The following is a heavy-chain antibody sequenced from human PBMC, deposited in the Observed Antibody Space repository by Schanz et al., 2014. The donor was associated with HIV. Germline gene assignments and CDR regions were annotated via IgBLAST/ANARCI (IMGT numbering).Heavy chain of an antibody. Sequence: EVQLVESGGCLVQPGRSLRLSCAASGFTFDDYAMHWVRQAPGKGLEWVSGISWNSGSIGYADSVKGRFTISRDNAKNSLYLQMNSLRAEDTALYYCAKDFYFRPGRAAAVSFFDYWGQGTLVTVSS. CDR2: ISWNSGSI. CDR3: AKDFYFRPGRAAAVSFFDY. V-gene: IGHV3-9*01. D-gene: IGHD6-13*01. CDR1: GFTFDDYA. J-gene: IGHJ4*02.